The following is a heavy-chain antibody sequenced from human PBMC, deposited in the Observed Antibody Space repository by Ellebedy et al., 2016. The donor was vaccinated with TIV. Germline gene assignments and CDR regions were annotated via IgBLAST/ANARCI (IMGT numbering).Heavy chain of an antibody. CDR1: GGSISSIRYY. V-gene: IGHV4-39*01. J-gene: IGHJ3*02. Sequence: MPSETLSLTCTVSGGSISSIRYYWGWIRQPPGKGLEWIGSIYYSGSTYYNPSLKSRVTISVDTSKNQFSLKLSSVTAADTAVYYCARLKATNSPFDIWGQGTMVTVSS. CDR2: IYYSGST. CDR3: ARLKATNSPFDI. D-gene: IGHD1-1*01.